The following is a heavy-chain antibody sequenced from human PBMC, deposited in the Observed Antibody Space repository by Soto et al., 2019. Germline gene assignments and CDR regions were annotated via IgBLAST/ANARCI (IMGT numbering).Heavy chain of an antibody. CDR1: GGSFSGYQ. CDR3: ARGLMLWFGKLSRRGGYYYYMDV. D-gene: IGHD3-10*01. V-gene: IGHV4-34*01. J-gene: IGHJ6*03. Sequence: QVQLQQWGAGLLKPSETLSLTCAVYGGSFSGYQWTWIRQTPGKGLEWIGEINDSGNINYNPSLKSRVTILVDTAKKQISLKLSSVTAADTAVYYCARGLMLWFGKLSRRGGYYYYMDVWGKGTTVTVSS. CDR2: INDSGNI.